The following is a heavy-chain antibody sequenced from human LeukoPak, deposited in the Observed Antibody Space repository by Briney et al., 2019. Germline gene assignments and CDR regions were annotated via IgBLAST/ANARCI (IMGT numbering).Heavy chain of an antibody. CDR2: IYTSGST. D-gene: IGHD1-26*01. Sequence: SETLSLTCTVSGGSIGSYYWSWIRQPAGKGLEWIGRIYTSGSTNYNPSLKSRVTMSVDTSKNQFSLKLSSVTAADTAVYYCARVGARAYYYGMDVWGQGTTVTVSS. J-gene: IGHJ6*02. CDR3: ARVGARAYYYGMDV. V-gene: IGHV4-4*07. CDR1: GGSIGSYY.